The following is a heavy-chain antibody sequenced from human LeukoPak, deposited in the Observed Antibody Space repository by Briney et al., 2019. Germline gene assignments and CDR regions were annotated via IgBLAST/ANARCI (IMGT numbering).Heavy chain of an antibody. CDR2: IVVGSGNT. V-gene: IGHV1-58*01. Sequence: GASVKVSCKASGFTFTTSAVQWVRQARGQRLEWIGRIVVGSGNTDHAQKFQGRLTTTRDISTSTAYMEMSSLTSDDTAVYCCAAVPNANAWYWDDAFDILGQGTMVTVSS. CDR1: GFTFTTSA. D-gene: IGHD2-8*02. CDR3: AAVPNANAWYWDDAFDI. J-gene: IGHJ3*02.